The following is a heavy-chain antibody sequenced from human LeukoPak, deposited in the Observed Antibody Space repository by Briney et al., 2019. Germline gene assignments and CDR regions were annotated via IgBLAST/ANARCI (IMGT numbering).Heavy chain of an antibody. CDR3: ARTPPFGVVIGSWFDP. CDR2: IYYSGST. V-gene: IGHV4-59*11. J-gene: IGHJ5*02. CDR1: GGSISSHY. Sequence: SETLSLTCTVSGGSISSHYWSWIRQPPGKGLEWIGYIYYSGSTNYNPSLKSRVTISVDTSKNQFSLKLSSVTAADTAAYYCARTPPFGVVIGSWFDPWGQGTLVTVSS. D-gene: IGHD3-3*01.